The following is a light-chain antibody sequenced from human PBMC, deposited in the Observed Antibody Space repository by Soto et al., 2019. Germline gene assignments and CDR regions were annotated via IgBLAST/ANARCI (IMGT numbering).Light chain of an antibody. Sequence: EIVMTQSPATLSVSPGERATLSCSASQSVSSNLAWYQQKPGQAPRLLIYGASTRATGIPARFSGSGSGTEFTLTISSLQSEDFAVYYCHQYNNWPHTFGQGTKLEIK. CDR3: HQYNNWPHT. J-gene: IGKJ2*01. CDR2: GAS. V-gene: IGKV3-15*01. CDR1: QSVSSN.